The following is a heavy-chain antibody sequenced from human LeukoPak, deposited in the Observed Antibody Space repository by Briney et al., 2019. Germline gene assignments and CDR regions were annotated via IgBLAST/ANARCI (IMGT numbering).Heavy chain of an antibody. CDR1: GYTFNDYY. CDR2: IYPYSGGT. Sequence: ASVKVSCKASGYTFNDYYMLWVRQAPGQGLEWMGWIYPYSGGTNYAQKFQGRVTMTRDTSISTAYMELSRLSSDDTAEYYCARGNYYGSGPLFDAWGQGTLVTVSS. J-gene: IGHJ5*02. CDR3: ARGNYYGSGPLFDA. D-gene: IGHD3-10*01. V-gene: IGHV1-2*02.